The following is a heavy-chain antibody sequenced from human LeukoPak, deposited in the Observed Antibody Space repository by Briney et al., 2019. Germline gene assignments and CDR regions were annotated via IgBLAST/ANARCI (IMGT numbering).Heavy chain of an antibody. CDR1: GGSISSYY. Sequence: SETLSLTCTVSGGSISSYYWSWIRQPPGKGLEWIGYIYYSGSTNYNPSLKSRVTISVDTSKNQFSLKLSSVTAADTAVYYCARGPSGSYYSFDYWGQGTLVTVSS. D-gene: IGHD1-26*01. CDR3: ARGPSGSYYSFDY. CDR2: IYYSGST. J-gene: IGHJ4*02. V-gene: IGHV4-59*08.